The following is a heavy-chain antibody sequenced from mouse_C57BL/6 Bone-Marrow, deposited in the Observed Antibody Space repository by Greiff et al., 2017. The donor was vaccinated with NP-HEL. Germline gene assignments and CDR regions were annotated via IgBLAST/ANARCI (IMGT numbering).Heavy chain of an antibody. CDR1: GFTFSSYA. Sequence: EVQLVESGGGLVKPGGSLKLSCAASGFTFSSYAMSWVRQTPEKRLEWVATISDGGSYTYYPDNVKGRFTISRDNAKNNLYLQMSHLKSEDTAMYYCAGLFAYWGQGTLVTVSA. V-gene: IGHV5-4*01. CDR3: AGLFAY. CDR2: ISDGGSYT. J-gene: IGHJ3*01.